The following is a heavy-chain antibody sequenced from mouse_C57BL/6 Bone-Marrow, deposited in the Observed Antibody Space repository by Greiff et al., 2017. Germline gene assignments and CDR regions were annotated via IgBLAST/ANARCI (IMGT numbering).Heavy chain of an antibody. CDR1: GYSITSDY. J-gene: IGHJ4*01. V-gene: IGHV3-8*01. CDR2: LSYSGST. Sequence: EVKLQESGPGLAKPSQTLSLTCSVTGYSITSDYWNWIRKFPGNKLEYIGYLSYSGSTYNNPSLNSRNSITRVTSKNQYYQQLNSVTTEDTATYYCAREAETVIAMDYWGQGTSVTVSS. D-gene: IGHD4-1*01. CDR3: AREAETVIAMDY.